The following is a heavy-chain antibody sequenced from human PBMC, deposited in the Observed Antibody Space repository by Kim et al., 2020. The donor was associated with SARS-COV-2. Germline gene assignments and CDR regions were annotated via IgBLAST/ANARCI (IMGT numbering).Heavy chain of an antibody. V-gene: IGHV4-34*01. D-gene: IGHD4-17*01. J-gene: IGHJ4*02. Sequence: SETLSLTCAVYGGSFSGYYWSWIRQPPGKGLEWIGEINHSGSTNYNPSLKSRVTISVDTSKNQFSLKLSSVTAADTAVYYCARASTVTTTNPYYFDYWGQGTLVTVSS. CDR2: INHSGST. CDR3: ARASTVTTTNPYYFDY. CDR1: GGSFSGYY.